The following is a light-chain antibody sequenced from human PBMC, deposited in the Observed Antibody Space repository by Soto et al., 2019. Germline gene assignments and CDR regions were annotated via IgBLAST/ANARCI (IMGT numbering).Light chain of an antibody. CDR3: QQLHDYPIT. Sequence: AIRMTQSQSSLSASTGDRVPITCRASQGISSYVAWYQQKPGKAPKLLIYAASSLQSGVPSRFSGSGSGTDFTLTISSLQPEDFATYYCQQLHDYPITFGQGTRLEIK. CDR2: AAS. V-gene: IGKV1-8*01. J-gene: IGKJ5*01. CDR1: QGISSY.